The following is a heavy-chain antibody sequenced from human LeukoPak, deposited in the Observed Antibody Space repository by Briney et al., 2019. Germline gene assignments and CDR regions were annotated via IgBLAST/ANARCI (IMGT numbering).Heavy chain of an antibody. Sequence: SQTLSLTCTASGGSISSGGYYWSWIRQHPGKGLEWIGYIYYSGSTYYNPSLKSRVTISVDTSKNQFSLKLSSVTAADTAVYYCARDLVGYCSSTSCRPSWFDPWGQGTLVTVSS. V-gene: IGHV4-31*03. D-gene: IGHD2-2*01. J-gene: IGHJ5*02. CDR1: GGSISSGGYY. CDR3: ARDLVGYCSSTSCRPSWFDP. CDR2: IYYSGST.